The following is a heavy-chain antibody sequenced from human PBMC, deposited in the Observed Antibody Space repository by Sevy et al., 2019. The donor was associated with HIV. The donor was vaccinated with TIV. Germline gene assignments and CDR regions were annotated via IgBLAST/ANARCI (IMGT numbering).Heavy chain of an antibody. Sequence: GGSLRLSCTASGFTFRRNSMNWVRQAPGKGLEWLAYINTLCDTIKYADSVKGRFTISRDNAKNSLYLQMNSLRVEDTAVYYCARDASVAAYYFDFWGQGTLVTVSS. CDR1: GFTFRRNS. CDR3: ARDASVAAYYFDF. CDR2: INTLCDTI. J-gene: IGHJ4*02. V-gene: IGHV3-48*01. D-gene: IGHD6-19*01.